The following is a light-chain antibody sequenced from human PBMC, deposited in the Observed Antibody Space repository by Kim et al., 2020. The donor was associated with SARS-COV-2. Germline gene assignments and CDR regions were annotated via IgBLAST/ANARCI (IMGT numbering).Light chain of an antibody. CDR2: GAS. J-gene: IGKJ1*01. Sequence: PGERATPSCRASQSVSSSYLAWYPQKPGQAPRLLIYGASSRATGIPARSSGSGSGTDFTLTISRLEPEDFAVYYCQQYGSSPWTFGQGTKVDIK. V-gene: IGKV3-20*01. CDR3: QQYGSSPWT. CDR1: QSVSSSY.